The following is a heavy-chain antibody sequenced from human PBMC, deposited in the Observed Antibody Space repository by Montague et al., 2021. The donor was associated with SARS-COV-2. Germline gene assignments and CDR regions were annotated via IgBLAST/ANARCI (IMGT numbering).Heavy chain of an antibody. V-gene: IGHV4-38-2*01. D-gene: IGHD5-12*01. CDR3: ARRGYTGSDYFDY. CDR2: VYHSGYT. CDR1: GFSISSGFY. Sequence: SETLSLTCSVSGFSISSGFYWAWIRQAPGKGPEWIGTVYHSGYTXYNRCREGRVTVSIDTSKNQFSLTVTSVTAADTAVYFCARRGYTGSDYFDYWGQGTLVTVSS. J-gene: IGHJ4*02.